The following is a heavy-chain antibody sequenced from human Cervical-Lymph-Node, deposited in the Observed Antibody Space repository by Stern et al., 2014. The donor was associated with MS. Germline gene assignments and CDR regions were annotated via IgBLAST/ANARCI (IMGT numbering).Heavy chain of an antibody. J-gene: IGHJ4*02. Sequence: QITLRESGPALVKPTQTLTLTCTFSGFSLSTSGLGVGWIRQPPGEALEWLAYIYCDDQKRYSPSLNIRLTITKDTSKNQVVLTLTNVDPVDTATYYCAHRTAGPFDYWGQGTLVTVSS. CDR2: IYCDDQK. CDR3: AHRTAGPFDY. V-gene: IGHV2-5*02. CDR1: GFSLSTSGLG.